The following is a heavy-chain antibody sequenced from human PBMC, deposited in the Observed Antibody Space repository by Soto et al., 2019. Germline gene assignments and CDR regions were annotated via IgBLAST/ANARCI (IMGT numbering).Heavy chain of an antibody. D-gene: IGHD2-2*02. J-gene: IGHJ4*02. CDR1: GGTFSSYT. V-gene: IGHV1-69*02. Sequence: QVQLVQSGAEVKKPGSSVKVSCKASGGTFSSYTISWVRQAPGQGLEWMGRIIPILGIANYAQKFQGRVAXTADKSTSTAYMELISLRSEDTAVYYCAMEYCSSTSCYRDYWGQGTLVTVSS. CDR2: IIPILGIA. CDR3: AMEYCSSTSCYRDY.